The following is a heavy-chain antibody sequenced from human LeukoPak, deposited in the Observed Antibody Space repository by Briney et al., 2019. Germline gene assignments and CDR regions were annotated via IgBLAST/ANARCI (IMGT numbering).Heavy chain of an antibody. CDR2: IKQDGSEK. D-gene: IGHD2/OR15-2a*01. V-gene: IGHV3-7*01. J-gene: IGHJ3*02. Sequence: GGSLRLSCIASGFTFGDYSMSWFRQAPGMGLEWVANIKQDGSEKYYVDSVKGRFTISRDNAKNSLYLQMNSLRADDTAVYYCVRERSYCTSNTCYTGFSFDIWGQGTTVTVSS. CDR3: VRERSYCTSNTCYTGFSFDI. CDR1: GFTFGDYS.